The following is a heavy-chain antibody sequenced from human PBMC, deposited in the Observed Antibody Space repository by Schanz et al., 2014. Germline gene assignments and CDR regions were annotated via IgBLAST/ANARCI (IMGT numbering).Heavy chain of an antibody. V-gene: IGHV1-18*01. CDR2: ISGYTGDT. CDR1: GYDFHIYA. Sequence: QILLVQPGPEVKKPGASVTVSCKASGYDFHIYAYSWVRQAPGQGPEWIGWISGYTGDTKYAQKFQHRVNMTTDWTTSTVYMELRSLRSDDTAVYFCARDNGRIPAANSFDYWGRGTLITVSS. CDR3: ARDNGRIPAANSFDY. J-gene: IGHJ4*01. D-gene: IGHD1-26*01.